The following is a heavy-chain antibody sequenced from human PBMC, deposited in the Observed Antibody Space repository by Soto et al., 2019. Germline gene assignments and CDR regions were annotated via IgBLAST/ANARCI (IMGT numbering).Heavy chain of an antibody. CDR2: INSDGSST. V-gene: IGHV3-74*01. CDR3: ARARGALYSSSYYFDY. CDR1: GFTFSSYW. J-gene: IGHJ4*02. Sequence: GALRLSCAASGFTFSSYWMHWVRQAPGKGLVWVSRINSDGSSTSYADSVKGRFTISRDNAKNTLYLQMNSLRAEDTVVYYCARARGALYSSSYYFDYWGQGTLVTVSS. D-gene: IGHD6-6*01.